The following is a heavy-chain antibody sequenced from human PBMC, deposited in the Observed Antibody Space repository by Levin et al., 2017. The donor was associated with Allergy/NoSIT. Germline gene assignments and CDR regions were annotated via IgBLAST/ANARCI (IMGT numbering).Heavy chain of an antibody. Sequence: SCAASGFTFRTYDMHWVRQAPGKGLEWVAIISYDGGNKYYTDSVKGRFTISRDNSKNTLYLQMNSLRAEDTAVFYCATAGSDLLTGYYSFDYWGQGTLVTVSS. CDR3: ATAGSDLLTGYYSFDY. CDR2: ISYDGGNK. D-gene: IGHD3-9*01. J-gene: IGHJ4*02. CDR1: GFTFRTYD. V-gene: IGHV3-30*03.